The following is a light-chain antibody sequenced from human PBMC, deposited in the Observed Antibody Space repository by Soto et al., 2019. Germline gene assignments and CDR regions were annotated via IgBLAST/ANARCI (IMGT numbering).Light chain of an antibody. Sequence: QSALTQPASVSGSPGQSITISCTGTSSDVGAYNYVSWYQQHPGKAPKLMIYDVSNRPSGVSNRFSGSKSGNTASLTISGLQAEVEADYYCSSYTSSSTLEFGGGTKLTVL. CDR2: DVS. J-gene: IGLJ2*01. CDR3: SSYTSSSTLE. V-gene: IGLV2-14*01. CDR1: SSDVGAYNY.